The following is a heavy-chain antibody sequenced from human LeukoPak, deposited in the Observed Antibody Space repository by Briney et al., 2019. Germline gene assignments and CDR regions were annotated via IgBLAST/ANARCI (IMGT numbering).Heavy chain of an antibody. V-gene: IGHV4-59*01. CDR1: AGSISSYY. J-gene: IGHJ4*02. CDR3: ARDRYYDSSGYSPLDY. CDR2: ISYNGST. D-gene: IGHD3-22*01. Sequence: SSETLSLTCTVSAGSISSYYWSWIRHPPWKGLEWIGHISYNGSTNYNPSLKSRVTISVDTSKNQFSLKLTSVTAADTAVYYCARDRYYDSSGYSPLDYWGQGTLVTVSS.